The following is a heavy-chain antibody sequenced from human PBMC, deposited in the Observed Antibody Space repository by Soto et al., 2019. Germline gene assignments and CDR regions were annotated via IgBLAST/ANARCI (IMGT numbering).Heavy chain of an antibody. CDR2: IVVGSGNT. Sequence: ASVKVSCKASGFTFTSSAVQWVRQASGQRLEWIGWIVVGSGNTNYAQKFQERVTITRDMSTSTAYMELSSLRSEDTAVYYCAAAHLYDFWSGYPYGMDVWGQGTTVTVSS. CDR3: AAAHLYDFWSGYPYGMDV. D-gene: IGHD3-3*01. V-gene: IGHV1-58*01. J-gene: IGHJ6*02. CDR1: GFTFTSSA.